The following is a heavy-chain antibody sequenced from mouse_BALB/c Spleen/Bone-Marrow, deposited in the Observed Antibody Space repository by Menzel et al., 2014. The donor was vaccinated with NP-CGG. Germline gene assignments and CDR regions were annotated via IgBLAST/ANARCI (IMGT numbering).Heavy chain of an antibody. Sequence: SGAELVKPGASVKLSCKASGYSFTSYYMYWVKQRTGQGLEWIGGINPNNGNTNFSETFKSKATLTVDKSSSTAYMQLSSLTSEDSAVYYCTRRDYWGQGTTLTVAS. CDR3: TRRDY. CDR2: INPNNGNT. V-gene: IGHV1S81*02. CDR1: GYSFTSYY. J-gene: IGHJ2*01.